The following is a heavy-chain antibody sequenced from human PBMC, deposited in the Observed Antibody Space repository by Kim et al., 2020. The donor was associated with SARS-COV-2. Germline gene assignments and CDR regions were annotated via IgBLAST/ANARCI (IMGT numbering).Heavy chain of an antibody. Sequence: SQTLSLTCTVSGGSISSSSYYWGWIRQPPGKGLEWIGSIYYSGSTYYNPSLKSRVTISVDTSKNQFSLKLSSVTAADTAVYYCARALHYGVLSAFDIWGQGTMVTVSS. V-gene: IGHV4-39*01. CDR3: ARALHYGVLSAFDI. J-gene: IGHJ3*02. CDR1: GGSISSSSYY. CDR2: IYYSGST. D-gene: IGHD4-17*01.